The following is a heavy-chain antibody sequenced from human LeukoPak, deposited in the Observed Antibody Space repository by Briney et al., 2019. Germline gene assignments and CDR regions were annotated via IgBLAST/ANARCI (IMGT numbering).Heavy chain of an antibody. CDR3: AREVVPAARFDY. V-gene: IGHV4-30-4*01. Sequence: SETLSLTCTVSGGSISSGDYYWGWIRQPPGKGLEWIGYIYYSGSTYYNPSLKSRVTISVDTSKNQFSLKLSSVTAADTAVYYCAREVVPAARFDYWGQGTLVTVSS. J-gene: IGHJ4*02. CDR2: IYYSGST. CDR1: GGSISSGDYY. D-gene: IGHD2-2*01.